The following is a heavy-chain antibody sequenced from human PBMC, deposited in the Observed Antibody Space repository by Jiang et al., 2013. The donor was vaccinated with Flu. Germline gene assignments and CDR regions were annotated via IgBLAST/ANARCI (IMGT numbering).Heavy chain of an antibody. Sequence: KPTQTLTLTCTFSGFSLSTSGVGVGWIRQPPGKALEWLALIYWDDGKRYSPSLKSRLTITKDTSKNQVVLTMTNMDPVDTATYYCAHRRQGDSSGYYYGYWGQGTLVTVSS. CDR1: GFSLSTSGVG. J-gene: IGHJ4*02. D-gene: IGHD3-22*01. V-gene: IGHV2-5*02. CDR2: IYWDDGK. CDR3: AHRRQGDSSGYYYGY.